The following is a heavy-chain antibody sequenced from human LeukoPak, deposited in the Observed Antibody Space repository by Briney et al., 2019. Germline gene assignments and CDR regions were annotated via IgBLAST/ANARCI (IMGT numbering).Heavy chain of an antibody. CDR1: GGSFSGYY. D-gene: IGHD1-26*01. CDR2: INHSGST. Sequence: SETLSLTCAVYGGSFSGYYWSWIRQPPGKGLEWIGEINHSGSTNYNPSLKSRVTISVDTSKNQFSLKLSSVTAADTAVYYCARDILDVGATHYFDYWGQGSLLAVSS. J-gene: IGHJ4*02. V-gene: IGHV4-34*01. CDR3: ARDILDVGATHYFDY.